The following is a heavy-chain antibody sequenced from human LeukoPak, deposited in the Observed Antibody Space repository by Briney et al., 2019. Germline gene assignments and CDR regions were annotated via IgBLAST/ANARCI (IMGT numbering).Heavy chain of an antibody. CDR1: GFTSSSYA. CDR2: ISGSGGST. D-gene: IGHD5-18*01. CDR3: AKDSGQYTAMAFA. V-gene: IGHV3-23*01. J-gene: IGHJ5*02. Sequence: GASLRLSCAASGFTSSSYAMSWVRQAPGKGLEWVSAISGSGGSTYYADSVKGRFTISRDNSKNTLYMQMNSLRAEDTAVYYCAKDSGQYTAMAFAWGQGTLVTVSS.